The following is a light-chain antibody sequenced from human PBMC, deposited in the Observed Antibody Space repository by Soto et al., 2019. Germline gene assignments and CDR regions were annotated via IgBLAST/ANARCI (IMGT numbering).Light chain of an antibody. Sequence: EIVMTQSPATLSVSPGERATLSCRASQSVSSNLAWYQQKPGQAPRLLIYGASTRATGIPARFSGSGSRTEFTLTTSRLQSEDFAVYYCQQYNNWPPWTFGQGTKVDIK. CDR3: QQYNNWPPWT. V-gene: IGKV3-15*01. CDR1: QSVSSN. CDR2: GAS. J-gene: IGKJ1*01.